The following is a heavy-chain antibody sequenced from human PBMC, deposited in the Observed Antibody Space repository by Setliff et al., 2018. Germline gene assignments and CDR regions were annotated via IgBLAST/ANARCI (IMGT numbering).Heavy chain of an antibody. J-gene: IGHJ3*02. CDR1: GFTFGDYA. CDR2: IKSKTEGGTT. V-gene: IGHV3-15*01. CDR3: TGGGHAFDI. Sequence: PGGSLRLSCTASGFTFGDYAMSWVRQAPGKGLEWVGRIKSKTEGGTTDQAAPVKGRFTVSRDDSKNTLYLHMNSLKTEDTAMYYCTGGGHAFDIWGQGTMVTVSS. D-gene: IGHD3-16*01.